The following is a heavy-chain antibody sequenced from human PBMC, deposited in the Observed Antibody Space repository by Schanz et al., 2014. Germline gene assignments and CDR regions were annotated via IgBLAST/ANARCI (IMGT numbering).Heavy chain of an antibody. D-gene: IGHD2-21*01. CDR2: ISGSGGDSV. CDR1: GFTFSIYG. Sequence: DVQLVDSGGGLVQPGGSLRLSCAASGFTFSIYGMSWVRQAPGKGLEWLSHISGSGGDSVDYADSVKGRFTISRDNTRNSLYLQMNSLRVDDTAVYYCAREFVNWGQGTLVTVSS. CDR3: AREFVN. V-gene: IGHV3-48*04. J-gene: IGHJ1*01.